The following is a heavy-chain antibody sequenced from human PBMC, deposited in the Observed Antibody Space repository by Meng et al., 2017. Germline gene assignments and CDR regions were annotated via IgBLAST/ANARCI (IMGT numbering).Heavy chain of an antibody. CDR1: GASVSSNSAA. CDR2: TYYRSKWYN. V-gene: IGHV6-1*01. D-gene: IGHD2-8*02. Sequence: HRRQYGPGLVMPSPTLSLTLAISGASVSSNSAACNWIRQSPSRGLGWLGRTYYRSKWYNDYAVSVKSRITNNPDTSKNQFSLQLNSVTPEDTAVYYCARGVVYAISYFDYWGQGTLVTVSS. CDR3: ARGVVYAISYFDY. J-gene: IGHJ4*02.